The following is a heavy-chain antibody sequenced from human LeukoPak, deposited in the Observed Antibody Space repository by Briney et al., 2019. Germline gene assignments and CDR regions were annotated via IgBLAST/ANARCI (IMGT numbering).Heavy chain of an antibody. CDR3: ARHGGYCSGGSCLRTFDY. V-gene: IGHV4-39*01. D-gene: IGHD2-15*01. J-gene: IGHJ4*02. CDR2: SYYTGAA. Sequence: SETLSLTCSVSGASISSSSYYWGWIRQPPGWGLEWIGSSYYTGAAYYNPSLKSRVTISVDTSKNQFSLKLSSVTAADTAVYYCARHGGYCSGGSCLRTFDYWGQGTLVTVSS. CDR1: GASISSSSYY.